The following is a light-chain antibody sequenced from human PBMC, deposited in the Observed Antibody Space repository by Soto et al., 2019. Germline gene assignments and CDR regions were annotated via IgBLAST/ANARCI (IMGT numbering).Light chain of an antibody. J-gene: IGLJ3*02. CDR3: AAWDDSLSGRV. CDR1: GSNIGRNS. CDR2: SNN. Sequence: QSVLTQPPSASGTPGQRVSISCSGGGSNIGRNSVNWYQHSPGTAPKLLIDSNNQRPSGVPDRFSGSKSGTSASLAISGLRSEDEADYYCAAWDDSLSGRVFGGGTKLTVL. V-gene: IGLV1-47*02.